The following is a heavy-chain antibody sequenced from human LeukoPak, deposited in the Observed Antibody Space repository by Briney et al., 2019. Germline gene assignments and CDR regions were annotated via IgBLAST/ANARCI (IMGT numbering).Heavy chain of an antibody. CDR1: GYSISSGYY. CDR3: ARAPFSGSHSDY. V-gene: IGHV4-38-2*02. D-gene: IGHD6-19*01. Sequence: SETLSLTCTVSGYSISSGYYWGWIRQPPGKGLEWIGSIYHSGSTYYNPSLKSRVTISVDTSKNQFSLKLSSVTAADTAVYYCARAPFSGSHSDYWGQGTLVTVSS. CDR2: IYHSGST. J-gene: IGHJ4*02.